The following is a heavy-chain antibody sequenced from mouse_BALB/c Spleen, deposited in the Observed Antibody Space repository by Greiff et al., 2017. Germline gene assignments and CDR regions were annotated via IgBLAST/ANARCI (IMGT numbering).Heavy chain of an antibody. V-gene: IGHV3-2*02. Sequence: EVKLVESGPGLVKPSQSLSLTCTVTGYSITRDYAWNWIRQFPGNKLEWMGYISYSGSTSYNPSLKSRISITRDTSKNQFFLQLNSVTTEDTATYYCARDWYFDVWGAGTTVTVSS. CDR2: ISYSGST. J-gene: IGHJ1*01. CDR1: GYSITRDYA. CDR3: ARDWYFDV.